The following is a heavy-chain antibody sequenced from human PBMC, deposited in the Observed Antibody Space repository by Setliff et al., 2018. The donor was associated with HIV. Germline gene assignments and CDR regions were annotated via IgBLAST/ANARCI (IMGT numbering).Heavy chain of an antibody. CDR2: IYHTGAT. CDR3: ARMSISASVYFDY. J-gene: IGHJ4*02. CDR1: GGSFSSDDHY. D-gene: IGHD6-25*01. Sequence: SETLSLTCTVSGGSFSSDDHYWSWIRQPPGKGLEWIGYIYHTGATYYKSSLESRLTISVDTSKNQFSLKLNSVTAADTAVYFCARMSISASVYFDYWGQGSQVTVSS. V-gene: IGHV4-30-4*01.